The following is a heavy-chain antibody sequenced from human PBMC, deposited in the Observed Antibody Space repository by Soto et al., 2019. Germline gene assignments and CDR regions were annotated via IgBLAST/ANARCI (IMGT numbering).Heavy chain of an antibody. CDR1: GGSFSGYY. Sequence: SETLSLTCAVYGGSFSGYYWSWIRQPPGKGLEWIGEINHSGSTNYNPFLKSRVTISVDTSKNQFSQKLSSVTAADTAVYYGARVLPSHYFDYWGQGTLVTVSS. CDR2: INHSGST. J-gene: IGHJ4*02. CDR3: ARVLPSHYFDY. V-gene: IGHV4-34*01.